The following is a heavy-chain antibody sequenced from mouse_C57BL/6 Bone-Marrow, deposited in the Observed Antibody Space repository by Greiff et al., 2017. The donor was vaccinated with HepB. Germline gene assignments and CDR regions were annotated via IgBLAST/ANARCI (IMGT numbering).Heavy chain of an antibody. CDR2: INPGSGGT. V-gene: IGHV1-54*01. CDR3: ARREIYYGNYDAMDY. D-gene: IGHD2-1*01. J-gene: IGHJ4*01. CDR1: GYAFTNYL. Sequence: QVQLKQSGAELVRPGTSVKVSCKASGYAFTNYLIEWVKQRPGQGLEWIGVINPGSGGTNYNEKFKGKATLTADKSSSTAYMQLSSLTSEDSAVYFCARREIYYGNYDAMDYWGQGTSVTVSS.